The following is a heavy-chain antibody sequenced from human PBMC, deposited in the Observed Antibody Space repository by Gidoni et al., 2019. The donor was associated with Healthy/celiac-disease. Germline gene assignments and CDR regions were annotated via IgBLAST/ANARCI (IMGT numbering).Heavy chain of an antibody. CDR3: TTDPYYDYVWGSYRYSFFDY. CDR1: GFNFSNAW. D-gene: IGHD3-16*02. Sequence: EVQLVESGGGLVKPGGSLRLSCAASGFNFSNAWMSWVRQAPGKGLEWVGRIKSKTDGGTTDDAAPVKGRFTISRDYSKNTLYLQMNSLKTEDTAVYYCTTDPYYDYVWGSYRYSFFDYWGQGTLVTVSS. CDR2: IKSKTDGGTT. V-gene: IGHV3-15*01. J-gene: IGHJ4*02.